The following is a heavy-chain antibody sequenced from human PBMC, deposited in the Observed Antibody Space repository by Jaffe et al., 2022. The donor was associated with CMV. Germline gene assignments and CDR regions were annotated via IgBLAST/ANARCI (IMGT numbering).Heavy chain of an antibody. CDR3: AREVAYCSGGSCDTPVYWYFDL. D-gene: IGHD2-15*01. Sequence: EVQLVESGGGLVKPGGSLRLSCAASGFTFSSYSMNWVRQAPGKGLEWVSSISSSSSYIYYADSVKGRFTISRDNAKNSLYLQMNSLRAEDTAVYYCAREVAYCSGGSCDTPVYWYFDLWGRGTLVTVSS. V-gene: IGHV3-21*01. CDR2: ISSSSSYI. CDR1: GFTFSSYS. J-gene: IGHJ2*01.